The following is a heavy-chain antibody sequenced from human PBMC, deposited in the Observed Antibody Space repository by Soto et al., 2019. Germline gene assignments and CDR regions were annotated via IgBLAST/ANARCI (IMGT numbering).Heavy chain of an antibody. J-gene: IGHJ3*02. V-gene: IGHV3-33*01. D-gene: IGHD3-22*01. CDR3: ASSTYYYDSSGPGAFDI. Sequence: GGSLRLSCAASGFTFSSYGMHWVRQAPGKGLEWVAVIWYDGSNKYYADSVKGRFTISRDNSKNTLYLQMNSLRAEDTAVYYCASSTYYYDSSGPGAFDIWGQGTMVTVSS. CDR1: GFTFSSYG. CDR2: IWYDGSNK.